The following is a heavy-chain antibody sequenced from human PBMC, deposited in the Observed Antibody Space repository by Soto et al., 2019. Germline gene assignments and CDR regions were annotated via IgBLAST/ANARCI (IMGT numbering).Heavy chain of an antibody. Sequence: QVQLVQSGAEVKKPGASVKVSCKASGYTFTSYGISWVRQAPGQGLEWMGWISAYNGNTNYAQKLQGRVTMTTDTSTSTAYMELRSRRSDDTAVYYCAGGPYYYDSSGWAFDIWGQGTMVTVSS. CDR3: AGGPYYYDSSGWAFDI. V-gene: IGHV1-18*01. J-gene: IGHJ3*02. CDR2: ISAYNGNT. CDR1: GYTFTSYG. D-gene: IGHD3-22*01.